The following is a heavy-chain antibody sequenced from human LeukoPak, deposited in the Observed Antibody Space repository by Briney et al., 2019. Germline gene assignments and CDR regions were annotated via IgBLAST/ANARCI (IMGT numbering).Heavy chain of an antibody. D-gene: IGHD1-7*01. Sequence: PGGSLRLSCAASGFTFSSYEMNWVRQTPRKGLEWVSYISSTGSTIYYADSVKGRFTISRDNARNSLYLQMNSLRAEDTAVYYCTRGNYIDFDYWGQGTLVTVSS. CDR1: GFTFSSYE. V-gene: IGHV3-48*03. CDR3: TRGNYIDFDY. J-gene: IGHJ4*02. CDR2: ISSTGSTI.